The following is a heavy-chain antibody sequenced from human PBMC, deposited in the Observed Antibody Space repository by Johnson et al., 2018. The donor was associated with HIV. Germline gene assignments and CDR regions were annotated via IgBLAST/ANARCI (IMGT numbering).Heavy chain of an antibody. Sequence: VQLVESGGGVVQPGGSLRLSCAASRFTFSSYWMSWVRQAPGKGLEWVANIKQDGSEKYYVDSVKGRFTISRDNAKNSLYLQMNSLRAEDTALYYCARGLWPQRWAFDIWGQGTMVTVSS. J-gene: IGHJ3*02. CDR1: RFTFSSYW. CDR2: IKQDGSEK. D-gene: IGHD5-24*01. V-gene: IGHV3-7*01. CDR3: ARGLWPQRWAFDI.